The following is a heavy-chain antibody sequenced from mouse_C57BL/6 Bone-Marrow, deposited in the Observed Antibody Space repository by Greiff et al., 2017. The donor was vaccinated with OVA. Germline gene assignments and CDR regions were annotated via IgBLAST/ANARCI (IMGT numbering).Heavy chain of an antibody. J-gene: IGHJ3*01. V-gene: IGHV1-15*01. CDR3: TPLYGSPFAY. Sequence: QVQLQQSGAELVRPGASVTLSCKASGYTFTDYEMHWVKQTPVHGLEWIGAIDPETGGTAYNQKFKGKAILTAGKSSSTAYMELRSLTSEDSAVYYCTPLYGSPFAYWGQGTLVTVSA. CDR2: IDPETGGT. CDR1: GYTFTDYE. D-gene: IGHD2-2*01.